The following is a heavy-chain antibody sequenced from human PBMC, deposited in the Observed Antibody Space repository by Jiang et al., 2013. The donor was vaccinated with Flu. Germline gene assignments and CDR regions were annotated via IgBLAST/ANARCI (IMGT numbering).Heavy chain of an antibody. J-gene: IGHJ4*02. Sequence: GAEVKKPGASVKVSCKASGYTFTSYGISWVRQAPGQGLEWMGWISAYNGNTNYAQKLQGRVTMTTDTSTSTAYMELRSLRSDDTAVYYCARVPINYYDSSGLDYWGQGTLVTVSS. V-gene: IGHV1-18*01. D-gene: IGHD3-22*01. CDR1: GYTFTSYG. CDR2: ISAYNGNT. CDR3: ARVPINYYDSSGLDY.